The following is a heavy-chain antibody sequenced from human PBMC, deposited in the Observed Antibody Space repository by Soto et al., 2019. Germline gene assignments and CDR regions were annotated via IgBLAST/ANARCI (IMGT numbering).Heavy chain of an antibody. Sequence: QVQLQESGPGLVKPSQTLSLTCTVSGGSISDADYCWSWIRQPPGKGLEWIGHIYNSGNTYNNPSLKSRLTIAVDTSTNHFSLNLNSVTAADTAVYYCARGLSGDKVGQWGQGTLVTVSS. CDR3: ARGLSGDKVGQ. CDR2: IYNSGNT. CDR1: GGSISDADYC. V-gene: IGHV4-30-4*01. J-gene: IGHJ4*02. D-gene: IGHD2-21*01.